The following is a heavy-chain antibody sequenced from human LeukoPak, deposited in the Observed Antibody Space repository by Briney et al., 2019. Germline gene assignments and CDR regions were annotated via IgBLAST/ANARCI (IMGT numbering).Heavy chain of an antibody. Sequence: GGSLRLSCAASGFTFSDYFMSWIRQAPGKGLEWVGRIKSKTDGGTTDYAAPVKGRFTISRDDSKNTLYLQMNSLKTEDTAVYYCTTADYYDSSAETWGQGTLVTVSS. J-gene: IGHJ4*02. V-gene: IGHV3-15*01. CDR1: GFTFSDYF. CDR3: TTADYYDSSAET. D-gene: IGHD3-22*01. CDR2: IKSKTDGGTT.